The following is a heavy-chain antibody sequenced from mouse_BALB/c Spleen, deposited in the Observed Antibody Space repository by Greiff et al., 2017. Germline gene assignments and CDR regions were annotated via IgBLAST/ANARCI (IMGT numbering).Heavy chain of an antibody. CDR2: IDPSDSET. J-gene: IGHJ4*01. CDR1: GYSFTSYW. CDR3: ARGYDAMDY. Sequence: QVQLQQSGPQLVRPGASVKISCKASGYSFTSYWMHWVKQRPGQGLEWIGMIDPSDSETRLNQKFKDKATLTVDKSSSTAYMQLSSPTSKDSAVYYCARGYDAMDYWGQGTSVTVSS. D-gene: IGHD2-14*01. V-gene: IGHV1S126*01.